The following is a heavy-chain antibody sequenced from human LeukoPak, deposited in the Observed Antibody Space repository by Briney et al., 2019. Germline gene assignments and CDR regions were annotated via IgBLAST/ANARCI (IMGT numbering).Heavy chain of an antibody. CDR1: GYSISSGYY. CDR2: IYQNGRT. Sequence: SETLSLTCTVSGYSISSGYYWGWIRQPPGKGLEWIGYIYQNGRTNYNPSLKSRVTISVDTSKNHFSLNLTSVTAADTAVYFCAREDRNGNSGYAIGDWGQGTLVTVSS. D-gene: IGHD5-12*01. J-gene: IGHJ4*02. CDR3: AREDRNGNSGYAIGD. V-gene: IGHV4-38-2*02.